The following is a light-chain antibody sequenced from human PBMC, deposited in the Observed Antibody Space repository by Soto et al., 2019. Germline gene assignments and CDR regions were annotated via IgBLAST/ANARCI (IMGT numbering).Light chain of an antibody. CDR1: SSDVGGYNY. CDR3: LSSTTNTTWV. J-gene: IGLJ3*02. V-gene: IGLV2-14*01. CDR2: EVS. Sequence: QAVLTQPASVSGSPGQSITISCTGSSSDVGGYNYLSWYQHHPTKAPKLMIYEVSHRPSGVSNRFSGSKSGNTASLTISGLQAEDEADYYCLSSTTNTTWVFGGGTKLTVL.